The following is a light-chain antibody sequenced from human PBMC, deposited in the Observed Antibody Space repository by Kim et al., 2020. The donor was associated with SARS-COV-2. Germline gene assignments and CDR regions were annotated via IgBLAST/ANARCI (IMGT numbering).Light chain of an antibody. Sequence: QSVLTQPPSAYGTPGQRVTISCSGSTSNIGNYPVSWYQQVPGTAPKLLIYGNDERPSRVPDRFSGSKSGTSASLAISGLQSDDEADYYCAAWDDTLYGRVFGGGTQLTVL. CDR3: AAWDDTLYGRV. J-gene: IGLJ3*02. CDR2: GND. V-gene: IGLV1-44*01. CDR1: TSNIGNYP.